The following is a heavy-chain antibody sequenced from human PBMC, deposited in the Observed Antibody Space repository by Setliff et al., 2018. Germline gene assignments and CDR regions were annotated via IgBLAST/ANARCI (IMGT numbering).Heavy chain of an antibody. CDR3: ARNGVALYDAFDI. D-gene: IGHD5-12*01. Sequence: GESLKISCKGSGYSFTDYWIGWVRQMPGEGLEWMGIIHPSNSDTVYSPSFQGQVTISADRSITTAYLQWSSLKASDTAIYYCARNGVALYDAFDIWGQGTMVTVSS. CDR2: IHPSNSDT. CDR1: GYSFTDYW. J-gene: IGHJ3*02. V-gene: IGHV5-51*01.